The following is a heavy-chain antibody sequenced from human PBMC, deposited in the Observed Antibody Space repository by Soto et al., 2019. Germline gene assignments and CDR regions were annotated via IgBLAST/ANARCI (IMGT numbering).Heavy chain of an antibody. J-gene: IGHJ4*02. CDR2: TYYRSKWYN. CDR3: AREPQVVVVAATPNFDY. Sequence: SQTLSLTCAISGDSVSSNSAAWNWIRQSPSRGLEWLGRTYYRSKWYNDYAVSVKSRITINPDTSKNQFSLQLNSVTPEDTAVYYCAREPQVVVVAATPNFDYWGQGTLVTVSS. D-gene: IGHD2-15*01. V-gene: IGHV6-1*01. CDR1: GDSVSSNSAA.